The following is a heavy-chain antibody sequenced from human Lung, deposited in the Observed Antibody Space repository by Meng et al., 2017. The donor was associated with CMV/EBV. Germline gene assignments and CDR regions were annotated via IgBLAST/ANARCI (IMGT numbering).Heavy chain of an antibody. CDR3: ARDYKYDTSPFDY. CDR2: IHYDGTT. Sequence: SETLSLXCTVSGGSISSSDYYWAWLRQTPGKGLEDFGSIHYDGTTYYNPSLESRVTMSLDASKNQFSLRLSSVTAADTAVYYCARDYKYDTSPFDYWGRGXLVTVSS. CDR1: GGSISSSDYY. D-gene: IGHD3-22*01. V-gene: IGHV4-39*07. J-gene: IGHJ4*02.